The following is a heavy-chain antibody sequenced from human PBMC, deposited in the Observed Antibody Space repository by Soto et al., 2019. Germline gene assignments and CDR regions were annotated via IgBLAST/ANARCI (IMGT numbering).Heavy chain of an antibody. D-gene: IGHD4-17*01. J-gene: IGHJ4*02. CDR2: ISYDGSNK. CDR3: AADGTVTLIGSFDY. V-gene: IGHV3-30-3*01. CDR1: GFTFSSYW. Sequence: GGSLRLSCAASGFTFSSYWLHWVRQAPGKGLEWVAVISYDGSNKYYTDSVKGRFTISRDNSKNTLYLQMNSLRAEDTVVYYCAADGTVTLIGSFDYWGQGTLVTVSS.